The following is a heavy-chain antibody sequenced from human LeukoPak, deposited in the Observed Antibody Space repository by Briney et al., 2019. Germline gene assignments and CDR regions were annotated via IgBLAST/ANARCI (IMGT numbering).Heavy chain of an antibody. Sequence: PGGSLRLSCAASGFTFSSYAMSWVRQAPGKGLEWVSAISGSGGSTYYADSVKGRFTISRDNFKNTLYLQMNSLRAEDTAIYYCARPQTPIGGARDAFDIWGQGTMVTVSA. CDR3: ARPQTPIGGARDAFDI. V-gene: IGHV3-23*01. CDR1: GFTFSSYA. J-gene: IGHJ3*02. CDR2: ISGSGGST. D-gene: IGHD1-26*01.